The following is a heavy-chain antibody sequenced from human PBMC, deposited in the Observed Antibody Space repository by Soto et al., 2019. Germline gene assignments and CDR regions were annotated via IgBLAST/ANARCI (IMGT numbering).Heavy chain of an antibody. CDR2: ISSSSSYI. V-gene: IGHV3-21*01. CDR3: AKDGKWDFLTGPDY. J-gene: IGHJ4*02. Sequence: PGGSLRLSCAASGFTFSSYSMNWVRQAPGKGLEWVSSISSSSSYIYYADSVKGRFTISRDNAKNSLYLQMNSLRAEDTAVYYCAKDGKWDFLTGPDYWGQGTLVTVSS. CDR1: GFTFSSYS. D-gene: IGHD3-9*01.